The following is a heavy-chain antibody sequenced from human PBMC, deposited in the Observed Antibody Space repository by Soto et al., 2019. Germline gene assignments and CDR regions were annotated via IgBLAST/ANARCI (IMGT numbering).Heavy chain of an antibody. J-gene: IGHJ3*02. CDR1: GFTFSSYG. CDR2: IWYDGSNK. V-gene: IGHV3-33*01. D-gene: IGHD3-10*01. CDR3: AREGNAMVRGPDAFDI. Sequence: VQLVESGGGVVQPGRSLRLSCAASGFTFSSYGMHWVRQAPGKGLEWVAVIWYDGSNKYYADSVKGRFTISRDNSKNSLYLQMNSLRAEDTAVYYCAREGNAMVRGPDAFDIWGQGTMVTVSS.